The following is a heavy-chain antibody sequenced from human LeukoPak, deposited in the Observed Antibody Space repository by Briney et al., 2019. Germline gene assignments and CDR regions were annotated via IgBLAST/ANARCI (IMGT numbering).Heavy chain of an antibody. CDR2: IRYDGSNK. CDR1: GFTFSSYG. D-gene: IGHD2-15*01. CDR3: AKDTLTRKGYDY. V-gene: IGHV3-30*02. J-gene: IGHJ4*02. Sequence: HPGGSLRLSCAASGFTFSSYGMHWVRQAPGKGLEWVAFIRYDGSNKYYADSVKGRFTISRDNSKNTLYLQMNSLRAEDTAVYYCAKDTLTRKGYDYWGQGTLVTVSS.